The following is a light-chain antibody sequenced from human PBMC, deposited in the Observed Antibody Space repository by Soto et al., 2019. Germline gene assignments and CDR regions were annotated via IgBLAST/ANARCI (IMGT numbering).Light chain of an antibody. CDR1: QSVSSSY. Sequence: VLTQSPVTLSLSPGERATVSCRASQSVSSSYLAWYQHKPGQAPRLLISGASNRAAGIPDRFSGSGSGTDFTLTISRLEPEDFAVYYCQQYDNSFTFGGGTKVAI. J-gene: IGKJ4*01. CDR3: QQYDNSFT. V-gene: IGKV3-20*01. CDR2: GAS.